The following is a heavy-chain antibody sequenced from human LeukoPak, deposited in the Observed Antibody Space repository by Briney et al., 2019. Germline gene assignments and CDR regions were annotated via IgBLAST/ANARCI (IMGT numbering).Heavy chain of an antibody. CDR2: ISGDNGST. CDR1: GYTFRSYG. J-gene: IGHJ4*02. CDR3: AREDTRRGSRGYFDY. V-gene: IGHV1-18*01. D-gene: IGHD2-2*01. Sequence: ASVKVSCMAPGYTFRSYGTIWGRQAPGQGLEWMGWISGDNGSTNYAQKLQGRVTMTTYTSTNTAYMELRSLRSDDSAIYYCAREDTRRGSRGYFDYWGQGTVVTVSS.